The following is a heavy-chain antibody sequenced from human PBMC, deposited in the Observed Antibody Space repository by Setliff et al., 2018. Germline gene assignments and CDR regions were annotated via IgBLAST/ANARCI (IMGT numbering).Heavy chain of an antibody. J-gene: IGHJ6*02. D-gene: IGHD2-21*02. V-gene: IGHV3-33*01. Sequence: GGSLRLSCVASGFTFSNYGMHWVRQAPGKGLEWVALIWNDESSKFYGDSVKGRFTISRDNSKNTLYLQMDSLRAEDTAVYYCARNWVTAQHYYYGMDVWGQGTTVTVSS. CDR3: ARNWVTAQHYYYGMDV. CDR1: GFTFSNYG. CDR2: IWNDESSK.